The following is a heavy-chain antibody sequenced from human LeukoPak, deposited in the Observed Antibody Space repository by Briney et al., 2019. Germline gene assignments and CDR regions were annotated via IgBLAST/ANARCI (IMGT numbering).Heavy chain of an antibody. CDR2: ISSRSTNI. J-gene: IGHJ6*03. Sequence: GGSLRLSCAGSGFTFSRYSMNWFRQALGKGLERVSSISSRSTNIFYADSVKGRFTISRDNAKNSLYLQMNSLGAEDTAVYYCARDAQWLVPEGYFYYMDVWGKGTTVTVSS. V-gene: IGHV3-21*01. D-gene: IGHD6-19*01. CDR1: GFTFSRYS. CDR3: ARDAQWLVPEGYFYYMDV.